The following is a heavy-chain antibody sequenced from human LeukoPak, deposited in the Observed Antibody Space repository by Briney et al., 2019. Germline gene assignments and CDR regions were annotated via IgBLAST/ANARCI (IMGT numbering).Heavy chain of an antibody. CDR3: AKGVAVASPYYFDY. CDR2: ISDSGSST. D-gene: IGHD6-19*01. J-gene: IGHJ4*02. V-gene: IGHV3-23*01. CDR1: GFTFTSYA. Sequence: PGGSLRLSCAASGFTFTSYAMGWVRQAPGKGLEWVSPISDSGSSTYYADSVKGRFTISRDNSKNTLYLQMNSLRAEDTAVYYCAKGVAVASPYYFDYWGQGTLVTVSS.